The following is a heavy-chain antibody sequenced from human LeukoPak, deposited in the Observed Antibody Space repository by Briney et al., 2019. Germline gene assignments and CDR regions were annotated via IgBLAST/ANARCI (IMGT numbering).Heavy chain of an antibody. J-gene: IGHJ4*02. V-gene: IGHV4-59*08. CDR3: ARFSMYYDSSVHYLDY. CDR1: GGSISSYY. CDR2: IYYSGST. Sequence: SETLSLTCTVSGGSISSYYWSWIRQPPGKGLEWIGYIYYSGSTNYNSSLKTRATISIDTSKNQFSLRLNSVTAADTAVYFCARFSMYYDSSVHYLDYWGQGILVTVSS. D-gene: IGHD3-22*01.